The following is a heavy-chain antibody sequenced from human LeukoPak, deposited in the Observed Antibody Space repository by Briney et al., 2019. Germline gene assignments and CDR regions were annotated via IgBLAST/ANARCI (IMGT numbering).Heavy chain of an antibody. CDR3: AREPSGYEEAGYFDY. J-gene: IGHJ4*02. D-gene: IGHD5-12*01. CDR2: ISYDGSNK. V-gene: IGHV3-30*04. CDR1: GFTFSCYA. Sequence: GGSLRLSCAVSGFTFSCYAMHWVRQAPGKGLEWVAVISYDGSNKYYADSVKGRFTISRDNSKNTLYLQMNSMRAEDTAVYYCAREPSGYEEAGYFDYWGQGTLVTVSS.